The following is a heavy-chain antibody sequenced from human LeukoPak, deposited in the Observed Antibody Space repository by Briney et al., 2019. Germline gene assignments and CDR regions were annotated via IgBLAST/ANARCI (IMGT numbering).Heavy chain of an antibody. D-gene: IGHD4-17*01. Sequence: GGPLRLSCAASGFTFRSYGMDWVRQHPGKGLEWVAFIRYDGNNKDYGDSGKGRFTISRDNSKNTLYLQMNSLRVEDTAVYYCAKGYGDLVAFDIWGQGTMVTVSS. V-gene: IGHV3-30*02. CDR3: AKGYGDLVAFDI. CDR1: GFTFRSYG. J-gene: IGHJ3*02. CDR2: IRYDGNNK.